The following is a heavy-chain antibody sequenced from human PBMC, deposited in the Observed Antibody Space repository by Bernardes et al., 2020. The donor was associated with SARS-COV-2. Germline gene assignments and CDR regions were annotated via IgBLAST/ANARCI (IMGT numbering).Heavy chain of an antibody. CDR3: ARDTGTIGSAGTGEP. CDR2: ISTNNGNT. CDR1: GYTFTTYG. D-gene: IGHD6-19*01. Sequence: ASVKVSCKAIGYTFTTYGLNWVRQAPGQGPEWMGWISTNNGNTKYAKTLQDRFTMTTDTFTSTAYMELRSLKSDDTAMYFCARDTGTIGSAGTGEPWGQGTLVIVSS. V-gene: IGHV1-18*04. J-gene: IGHJ5*02.